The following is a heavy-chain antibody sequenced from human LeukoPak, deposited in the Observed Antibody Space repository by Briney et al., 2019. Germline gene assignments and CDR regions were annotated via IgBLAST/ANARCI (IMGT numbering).Heavy chain of an antibody. V-gene: IGHV4-30-4*01. D-gene: IGHD2-2*01. CDR3: ARVRYQPLYNWFDP. CDR2: IYYSGST. Sequence: SETLSLTCTVSGGSLSSGDYYWSWIRQPPGKGLEWIGYIYYSGSTYYNPSLKSRVTISVDTSKNQFSLKLSSVTAADTAVYYCARVRYQPLYNWFDPWGQGTLVTVSS. CDR1: GGSLSSGDYY. J-gene: IGHJ5*02.